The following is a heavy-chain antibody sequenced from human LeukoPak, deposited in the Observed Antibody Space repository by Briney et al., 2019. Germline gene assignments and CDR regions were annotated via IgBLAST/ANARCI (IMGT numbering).Heavy chain of an antibody. D-gene: IGHD3-22*01. J-gene: IGHJ4*02. CDR3: ARSGRDGSGYYLRYFDY. V-gene: IGHV4-38-2*02. Sequence: SETLSLTCSVSRYSIRSDYYWGWIRQPPGKGLEWIASIYHSGYTYYNASLKSRVTLSVDTSKNQFSLNLRSVTAADTAVYYCARSGRDGSGYYLRYFDYWGQXSLVIVS. CDR1: RYSIRSDYY. CDR2: IYHSGYT.